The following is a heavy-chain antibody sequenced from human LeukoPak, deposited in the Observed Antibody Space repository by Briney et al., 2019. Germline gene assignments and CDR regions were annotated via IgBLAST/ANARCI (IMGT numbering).Heavy chain of an antibody. CDR2: ISYDGSNK. CDR3: ARGGYYYDSSGYYYGGVRYFDY. D-gene: IGHD3-22*01. J-gene: IGHJ4*02. CDR1: GFTFSSYG. Sequence: PGRSLRLSCAASGFTFSSYGMHWVRQAPGNGLEWVAVISYDGSNKYYADSVKGRFTISRDNAKNSLYLQMNNLRAEDTALYYCARGGYYYDSSGYYYGGVRYFDYWGQGTLVTVSS. V-gene: IGHV3-30*03.